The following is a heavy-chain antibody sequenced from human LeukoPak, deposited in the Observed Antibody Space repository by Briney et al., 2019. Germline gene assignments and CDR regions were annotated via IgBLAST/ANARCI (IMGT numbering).Heavy chain of an antibody. V-gene: IGHV1-69*06. Sequence: GASVKVSCKASGGTFSSYAISWVRQAPGQGLEWMGGIIPIFGTANYAQKFRGRVTITADKSTSTAYMELSSLRSEDTAVYYCARETEGYCSSTSCPLKYWGQGTLVTVSS. CDR1: GGTFSSYA. D-gene: IGHD2-2*01. CDR2: IIPIFGTA. J-gene: IGHJ4*02. CDR3: ARETEGYCSSTSCPLKY.